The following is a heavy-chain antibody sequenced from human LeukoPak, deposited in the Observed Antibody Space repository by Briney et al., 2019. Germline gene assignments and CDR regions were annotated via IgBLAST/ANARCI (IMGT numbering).Heavy chain of an antibody. V-gene: IGHV3-23*01. CDR3: ARDGNHIDYYDSSGPDY. J-gene: IGHJ4*02. Sequence: PGGSLRLSCAASGFTFSSYAMSWVRQAPGKGLEWVSAISGSGGSTYYADSVKGRFTISRDNAKNSLYLQMNSLRAEDTAVYYCARDGNHIDYYDSSGPDYWGQGTLVTVSS. CDR1: GFTFSSYA. CDR2: ISGSGGST. D-gene: IGHD3-22*01.